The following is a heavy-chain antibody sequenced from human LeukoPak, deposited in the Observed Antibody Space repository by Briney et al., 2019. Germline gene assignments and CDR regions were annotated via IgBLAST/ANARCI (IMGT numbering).Heavy chain of an antibody. D-gene: IGHD2-21*02. CDR3: ARAPPLTRSYCGGDCPAAFDP. Sequence: KPSETLSLTCTVSGGSIRSSYYYWGWIRQPPGKGLEWIGSIYDSGSTYYNPSLKSRVTISVDTSKNQFSLKLSSVTAADTAVYYCARAPPLTRSYCGGDCPAAFDPWGQGTLVTVSS. J-gene: IGHJ5*02. CDR2: IYDSGST. V-gene: IGHV4-39*07. CDR1: GGSIRSSYYY.